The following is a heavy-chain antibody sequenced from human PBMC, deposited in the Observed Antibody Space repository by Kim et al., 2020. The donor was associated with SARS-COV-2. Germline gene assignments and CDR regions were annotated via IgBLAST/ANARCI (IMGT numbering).Heavy chain of an antibody. CDR2: IYYSGST. V-gene: IGHV4-39*01. J-gene: IGHJ3*02. CDR3: ARHYPLWFGESNAFDI. CDR1: GGSISSSSYY. D-gene: IGHD3-10*01. Sequence: SETLSLTCTVSGGSISSSSYYWGWIRQPPGKGLEWIGSIYYSGSTYYNPSLKSRVTISVDTSKNQFSLKLSSVTAADTAVYYCARHYPLWFGESNAFDIWGQGTMVTVSS.